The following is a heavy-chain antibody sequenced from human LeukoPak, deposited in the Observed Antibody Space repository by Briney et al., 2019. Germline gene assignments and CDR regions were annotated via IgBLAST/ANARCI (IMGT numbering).Heavy chain of an antibody. V-gene: IGHV4-61*01. Sequence: SETLSLTCTVSGGSVSSGSYYWSWIRQPPGKGLEWIGYIYYSGISNYNPSLKSRVTMSVGMSKNQFSLKLSAVTAADTAIYYCAREEVGASPGGYWGQGTLVTVSS. CDR2: IYYSGIS. CDR3: AREEVGASPGGY. J-gene: IGHJ4*02. CDR1: GGSVSSGSYY. D-gene: IGHD1-26*01.